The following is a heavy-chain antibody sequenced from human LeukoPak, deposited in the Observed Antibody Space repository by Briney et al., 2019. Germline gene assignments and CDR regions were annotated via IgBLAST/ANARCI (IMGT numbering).Heavy chain of an antibody. D-gene: IGHD3-10*01. V-gene: IGHV4-4*07. CDR2: IYSDGDT. Sequence: SETLSLTCTVSGGSISNYFWTWIRQPAGKGLEWIGRIYSDGDTNYNPSLQSRVTISLDKSKNQFSLKLKSVTAADTAVYYCARGGYYGSGNDFRFDPWGQGTLVTVSS. J-gene: IGHJ5*02. CDR1: GGSISNYF. CDR3: ARGGYYGSGNDFRFDP.